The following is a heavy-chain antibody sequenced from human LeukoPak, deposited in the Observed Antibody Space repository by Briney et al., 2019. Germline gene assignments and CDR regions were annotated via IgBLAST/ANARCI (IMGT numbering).Heavy chain of an antibody. J-gene: IGHJ4*02. CDR1: GGTFSSYA. CDR3: ASGPSPYYDYVWGSYRYAYFDY. Sequence: SVKVSCKASGGTFSSYAISWVRQAPGQGLEWMGGIIPIFGTANYAQKFQDRVTITADESTSTAYMELSSLRSEDTAVYYCASGPSPYYDYVWGSYRYAYFDYWGQGTLVTVSS. V-gene: IGHV1-69*01. CDR2: IIPIFGTA. D-gene: IGHD3-16*02.